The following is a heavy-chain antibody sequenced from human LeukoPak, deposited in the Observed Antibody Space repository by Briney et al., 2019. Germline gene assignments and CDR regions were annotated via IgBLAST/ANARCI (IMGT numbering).Heavy chain of an antibody. J-gene: IGHJ4*02. Sequence: SAPTLVNPTQTLTLTCTFSGFSLSTSGMRVGWIRQPPGKALEWLARIDWDDDKFYSTSLKTRPTISKDTSKNQVVLTLTSVDPVDTATYFCARIASGTNFDYWGQGTLVTVSS. V-gene: IGHV2-70*04. CDR3: ARIASGTNFDY. CDR2: IDWDDDK. D-gene: IGHD1-1*01. CDR1: GFSLSTSGMR.